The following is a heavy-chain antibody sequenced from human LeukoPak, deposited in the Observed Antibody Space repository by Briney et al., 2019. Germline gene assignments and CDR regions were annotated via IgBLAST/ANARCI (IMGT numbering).Heavy chain of an antibody. CDR2: IYTSGNT. CDR1: GISISNYY. V-gene: IGHV4-4*07. CDR3: AGGPSGTAFDD. J-gene: IGHJ4*01. Sequence: SETLSLTCAVSGISISNYYCSWIRQPARKGLELIWRIYTSGNTNYKPSLKSRVTISIDKSKNHLYLKLTSLTAADTAFYYCAGGPSGTAFDDWGHGTLVTVSS. D-gene: IGHD1-1*01.